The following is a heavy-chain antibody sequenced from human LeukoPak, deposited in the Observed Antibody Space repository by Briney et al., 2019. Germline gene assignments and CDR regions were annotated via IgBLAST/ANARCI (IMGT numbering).Heavy chain of an antibody. CDR3: AREDYGSESYRYYFDY. V-gene: IGHV3-30-3*01. CDR2: ISYDGSNK. J-gene: IGHJ4*02. CDR1: GFTFSSYA. Sequence: PGGSLRLSCAASGFTFSSYAMHWVRQAPGKGLEWLAVISYDGSNKYYADSVKGRFTISRDNSKNTLYLQMNSLRAEDTAVYYCAREDYGSESYRYYFDYWGQGTLVTVSS. D-gene: IGHD3-10*01.